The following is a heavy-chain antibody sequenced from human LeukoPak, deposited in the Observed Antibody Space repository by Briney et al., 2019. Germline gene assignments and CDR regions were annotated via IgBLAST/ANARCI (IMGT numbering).Heavy chain of an antibody. V-gene: IGHV3-49*04. D-gene: IGHD5-24*01. CDR2: IRSKALGATT. Sequence: GGSLRLSCAASGFTFSSYAMSWVRQAPGKGLEWVGFIRSKALGATTEYAASVKDRFTVSRDDSESIAYLQMNSLKTEDTAVYYCSRSITGSGWKYYFDFWGQGTLVTVSS. CDR3: SRSITGSGWKYYFDF. J-gene: IGHJ4*02. CDR1: GFTFSSYA.